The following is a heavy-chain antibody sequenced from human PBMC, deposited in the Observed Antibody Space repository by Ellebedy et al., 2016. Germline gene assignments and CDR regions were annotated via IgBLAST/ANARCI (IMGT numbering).Heavy chain of an antibody. CDR1: GYTFTSYG. J-gene: IGHJ4*02. CDR2: ISAYNGNT. CDR3: ARDHNRAVGAMVVYFDY. D-gene: IGHD1-26*01. Sequence: ASVKVSCKASGYTFTSYGISWVRQAPGQGLEWMGWISAYNGNTNYAQKLQGRVTMTTDTSTSTAYMELRSLRSDDTAVYYWARDHNRAVGAMVVYFDYWGQGTLVTVSS. V-gene: IGHV1-18*01.